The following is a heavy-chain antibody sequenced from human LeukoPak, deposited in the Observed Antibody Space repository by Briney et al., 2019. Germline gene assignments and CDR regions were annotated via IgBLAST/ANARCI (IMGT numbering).Heavy chain of an antibody. CDR3: ARDWGIAAAGKTDY. CDR2: ISAYNGNT. CDR1: GYTFTNYG. D-gene: IGHD6-13*01. Sequence: ASVKVSCKASGYTFTNYGISWVRQAPGQGLEWMGWISAYNGNTNYAQKLQGRVTMTTDTSTSTAYMELRSLRSDDTAVYYCARDWGIAAAGKTDYWGQGTLVTVSS. J-gene: IGHJ4*02. V-gene: IGHV1-18*01.